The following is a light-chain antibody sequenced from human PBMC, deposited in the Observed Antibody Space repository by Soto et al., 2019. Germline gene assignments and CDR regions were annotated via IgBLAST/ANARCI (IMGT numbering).Light chain of an antibody. CDR2: QAS. Sequence: DIQMTQSPSTLSASVGDKVIITCRASQSISSWLAWYQQMPGTAPKVLIYQASTLKSGVPSRFSGSGSGTEFTLTISSLQPDDFATYYCQQYDTYPVTFGGGTKVETK. CDR1: QSISSW. J-gene: IGKJ4*01. V-gene: IGKV1-5*03. CDR3: QQYDTYPVT.